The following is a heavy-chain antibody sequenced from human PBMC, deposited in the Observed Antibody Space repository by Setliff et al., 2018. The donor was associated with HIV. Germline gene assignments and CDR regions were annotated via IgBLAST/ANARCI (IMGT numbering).Heavy chain of an antibody. Sequence: ASVKVSCKSSGYTFTDYFMHWVRQAPGQGLEWMGWISPDNGNRRILRRFQGRVTMTRDTSINTAYLELSGLTSDDTAVYYCARQLSNSFDYWGQGTRAGHRLL. J-gene: IGHJ4*02. D-gene: IGHD1-1*01. CDR1: GYTFTDYF. CDR3: ARQLSNSFDY. CDR2: ISPDNGNR. V-gene: IGHV1-2*02.